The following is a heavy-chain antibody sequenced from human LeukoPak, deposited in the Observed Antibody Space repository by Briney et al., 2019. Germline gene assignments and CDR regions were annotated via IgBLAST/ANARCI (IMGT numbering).Heavy chain of an antibody. CDR1: GFSLSDYY. V-gene: IGHV4-34*01. Sequence: GSLRLSCAASGFSLSDYYMSWIRQAPGKGLEWIGEINHSGSTNYNPSLKSRVTISVDTSKNQFSLKLSSVTAADTAVYYCAREPWYYYGSGSYPDYWGQGTLVTVSS. D-gene: IGHD3-10*01. CDR3: AREPWYYYGSGSYPDY. CDR2: INHSGST. J-gene: IGHJ4*02.